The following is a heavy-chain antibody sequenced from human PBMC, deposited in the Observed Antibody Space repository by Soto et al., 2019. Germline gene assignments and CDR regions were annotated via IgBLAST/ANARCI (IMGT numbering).Heavy chain of an antibody. D-gene: IGHD5-18*01. CDR3: ASWRDTAMVPTPYYYYGMDV. J-gene: IGHJ6*02. CDR1: GGSISSGGYY. CDR2: IYYSGST. V-gene: IGHV4-31*03. Sequence: QVQLQESGPGLVKPSQTLSLTCTVSGGSISSGGYYWSWIRQHPARGLEWIGYIYYSGSTYYNPSLESRVTILVDTSNNQFFLKLSSVTAADTAVYYCASWRDTAMVPTPYYYYGMDVWGQGTTVTVSS.